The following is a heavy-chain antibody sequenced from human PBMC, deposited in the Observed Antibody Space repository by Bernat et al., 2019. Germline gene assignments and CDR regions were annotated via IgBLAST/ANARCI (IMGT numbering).Heavy chain of an antibody. D-gene: IGHD4-11*01. CDR1: GHTFTSYA. V-gene: IGHV1-3*01. CDR2: INAGNGNT. J-gene: IGHJ4*02. Sequence: QVQLVQSGAEVKKPGASVKVSCKASGHTFTSYAIHWVRQAPGQRLEWMGWINAGNGNTRYSRNFQGRVTITRDTSASTAYMELSSLRSEDTAVYYCARSSMAYDSNWPNDPIDYWGQGTLVTVSS. CDR3: ARSSMAYDSNWPNDPIDY.